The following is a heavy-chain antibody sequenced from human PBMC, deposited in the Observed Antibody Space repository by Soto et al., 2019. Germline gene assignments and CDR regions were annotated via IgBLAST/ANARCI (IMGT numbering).Heavy chain of an antibody. CDR3: AMIPVDTYMICLFDP. J-gene: IGHJ5*01. CDR2: IYYSGST. D-gene: IGHD3-16*01. CDR1: GDSVTSGNYY. V-gene: IGHV4-61*01. Sequence: SETLSLTCTVSGDSVTSGNYYWSWTRQPPGKGLEWIGHIYYSGSTNYSPSLKSRVTISLDTSNNQFSLKVTSVTAADTAVYYCAMIPVDTYMICLFDPWGQGTLVTVSS.